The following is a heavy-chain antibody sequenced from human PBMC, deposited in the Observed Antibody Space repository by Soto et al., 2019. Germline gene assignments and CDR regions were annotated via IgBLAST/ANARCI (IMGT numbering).Heavy chain of an antibody. V-gene: IGHV3-7*01. D-gene: IGHD6-13*01. CDR2: IKQDGSEK. Sequence: EVQLVESGGGLVQPGGSLRLSCAASGFTFSSYWMSWVRQAPGKGLEWVANIKQDGSEKYYVDSVKGRFTISRDNAKNSLYLQMNSLRAEDTAVYHCARVGSSWYPHYYYYMDVWGKGTTVTVSS. CDR1: GFTFSSYW. J-gene: IGHJ6*03. CDR3: ARVGSSWYPHYYYYMDV.